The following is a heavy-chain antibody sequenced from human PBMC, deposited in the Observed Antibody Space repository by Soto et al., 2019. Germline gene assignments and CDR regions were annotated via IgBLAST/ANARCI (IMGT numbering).Heavy chain of an antibody. D-gene: IGHD1-26*01. Sequence: SETLSLTCTASGGSISSGDYYWSWIRQPPGKCLEWIAYIHNTGSPYYNLSLKSRLTISIDTSKNHFSLRLSSVTAADTAVYFCARSRHSWSYFFAYSGNDILVPVSS. CDR3: ARSRHSWSYFFAY. CDR2: IHNTGSP. CDR1: GGSISSGDYY. J-gene: IGHJ4*01. V-gene: IGHV4-30-4*01.